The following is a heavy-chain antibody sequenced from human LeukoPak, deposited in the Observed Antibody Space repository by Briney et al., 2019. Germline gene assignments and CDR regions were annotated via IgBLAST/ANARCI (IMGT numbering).Heavy chain of an antibody. CDR1: GGSISSSSYY. Sequence: SETLSLTCTVSGGSISSSSYYWGWIRQPPGKGLEWIGSIYYSGSTYYSPSLKSRVTISVDTSKNQFSLKLSSVTAADTAVYYCARRYSSSSYFDYWGQGTLVTVSS. J-gene: IGHJ4*02. CDR2: IYYSGST. D-gene: IGHD6-6*01. V-gene: IGHV4-39*01. CDR3: ARRYSSSSYFDY.